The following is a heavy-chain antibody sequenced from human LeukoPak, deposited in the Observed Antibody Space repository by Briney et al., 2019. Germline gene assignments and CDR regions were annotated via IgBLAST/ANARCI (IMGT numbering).Heavy chain of an antibody. Sequence: GGSPRHSSADSGFTFCNIAMHWGRHALGEGVEWVALISFDGSNKSYPDSVRGRFNISRDNSKTTLYLQMNTLRGEDTAVYYCARGVDWNNGTLDVWCRGTVATVSS. D-gene: IGHD1/OR15-1a*01. J-gene: IGHJ3*01. CDR3: ARGVDWNNGTLDV. V-gene: IGHV3-30*01. CDR2: ISFDGSNK. CDR1: GFTFCNIA.